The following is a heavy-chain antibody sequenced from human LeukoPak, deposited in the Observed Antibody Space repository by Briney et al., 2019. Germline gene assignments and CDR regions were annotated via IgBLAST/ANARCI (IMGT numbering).Heavy chain of an antibody. CDR2: INPNSGDT. CDR3: ARVVDNSGCHEYFQF. Sequence: ASVKVTCMTPGYIFTDCYMHWVRQAPGQGLEWMGWINPNSGDTKYAQKFQGRVTMNRDTSTTTVQMELTRLRSDDTAVYYCARVVDNSGCHEYFQFWGQGTLVTVSS. J-gene: IGHJ1*01. D-gene: IGHD6-19*01. V-gene: IGHV1-2*02. CDR1: GYIFTDCY.